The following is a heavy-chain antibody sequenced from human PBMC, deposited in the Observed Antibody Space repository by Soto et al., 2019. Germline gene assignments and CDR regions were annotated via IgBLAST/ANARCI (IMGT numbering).Heavy chain of an antibody. J-gene: IGHJ6*02. Sequence: GASVKVSCKASGYTFTSYGISWVRQAPGQGLEWMGWISAYNGNTNYAQKLQGRVTMTTDTSTSTAYMELRSLRSDDTAVYYCARVGGDCSGGSCYYYYYGMDVWGQGTTVTVSS. D-gene: IGHD2-15*01. CDR3: ARVGGDCSGGSCYYYYYGMDV. V-gene: IGHV1-18*01. CDR1: GYTFTSYG. CDR2: ISAYNGNT.